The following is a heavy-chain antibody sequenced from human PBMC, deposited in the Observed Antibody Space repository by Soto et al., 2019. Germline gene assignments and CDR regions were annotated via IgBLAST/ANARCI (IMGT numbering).Heavy chain of an antibody. V-gene: IGHV1-2*02. D-gene: IGHD2-15*01. Sequence: ASVKVSCKASGFTFTDYFMHWMRQAPGQGLEWMGYINLYSGVIKFAPKFQGRVTLTRDTSITTAYIDLTSLTSDDTAVYFCARDSATLAGTFFDYWGQGALVTVSS. CDR3: ARDSATLAGTFFDY. CDR2: INLYSGVI. J-gene: IGHJ4*02. CDR1: GFTFTDYF.